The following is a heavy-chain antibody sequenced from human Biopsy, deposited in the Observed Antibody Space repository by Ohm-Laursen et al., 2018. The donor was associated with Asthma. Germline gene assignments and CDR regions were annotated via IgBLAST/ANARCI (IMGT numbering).Heavy chain of an antibody. CDR2: ISYDGSNK. CDR3: ASEGGDYPSGYYYYYGMDV. V-gene: IGHV3-30*03. J-gene: IGHJ6*02. D-gene: IGHD4-17*01. Sequence: SLRLSCSASGFAFRSYAMNWVRQAPGEGLEWVAVISYDGSNKYYADSVKGRFTISRDNSKNTLYLQMNSLRAEDTAVYYCASEGGDYPSGYYYYYGMDVWGQGTTVTVSS. CDR1: GFAFRSYA.